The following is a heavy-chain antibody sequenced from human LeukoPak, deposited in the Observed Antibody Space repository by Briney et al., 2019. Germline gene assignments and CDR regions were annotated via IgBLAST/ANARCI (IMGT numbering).Heavy chain of an antibody. CDR3: AREGRIGHFQH. J-gene: IGHJ1*01. Sequence: SQTLSLTCAVSGGSISSGGYSWSWIRQPPGKGLEWIGYIYHSGSTYNNPSLKSRVTILVDRSKNQFSLKLSSVTAADTAVYYCAREGRIGHFQHWGQGTLVTVSS. CDR1: GGSISSGGYS. V-gene: IGHV4-30-2*01. D-gene: IGHD1-14*01. CDR2: IYHSGST.